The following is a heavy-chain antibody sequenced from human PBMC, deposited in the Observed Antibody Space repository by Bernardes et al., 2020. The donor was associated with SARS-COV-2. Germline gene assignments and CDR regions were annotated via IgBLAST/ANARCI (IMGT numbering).Heavy chain of an antibody. Sequence: GGSLRLSCAGSGITFTSYGMSWVRQAPGKGLECVSAINGGGTSTYYADPVKGRFTISRDNSKNTLYLQMNSLRVDDTAVYYCAKSSGGTVTYYSLDDWGQGTMITVSS. V-gene: IGHV3-23*01. CDR3: AKSSGGTVTYYSLDD. D-gene: IGHD4-4*01. J-gene: IGHJ6*02. CDR2: INGGGTST. CDR1: GITFTSYG.